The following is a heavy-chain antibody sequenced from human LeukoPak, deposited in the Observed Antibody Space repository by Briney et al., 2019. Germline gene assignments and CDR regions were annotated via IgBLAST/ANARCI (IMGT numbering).Heavy chain of an antibody. CDR3: AKGHAAMIVVAITGY. V-gene: IGHV3-23*01. CDR1: GFIFSSYS. D-gene: IGHD3-22*01. J-gene: IGHJ4*02. Sequence: GGSLRLSCAASGFIFSSYSMNWVRQAPGKGLEWVSAISGSGGSTYYADSVKGRFTISRDNSKNTLYLQMNSLRAEDTAVYYCAKGHAAMIVVAITGYWGQGTLVTVSS. CDR2: ISGSGGST.